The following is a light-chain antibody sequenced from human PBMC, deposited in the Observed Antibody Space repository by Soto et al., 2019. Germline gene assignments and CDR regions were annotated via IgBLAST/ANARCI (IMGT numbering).Light chain of an antibody. Sequence: QSALTQPASVSGSPGQSITISCTGTSSDVGSYNLVSWYQQHPGKAPKLMIYEVSKRPSGVSNRFSGSKSGDTASLTISGLQAEDGSDYYCCSYAGSRSYVFGTGTKVTVL. CDR3: CSYAGSRSYV. V-gene: IGLV2-23*02. CDR2: EVS. J-gene: IGLJ1*01. CDR1: SSDVGSYNL.